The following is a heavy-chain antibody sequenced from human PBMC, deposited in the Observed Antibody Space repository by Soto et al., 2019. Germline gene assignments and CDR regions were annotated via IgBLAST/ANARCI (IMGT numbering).Heavy chain of an antibody. V-gene: IGHV3-23*01. CDR2: ISGSGGST. CDR3: AKSGGDYVYYYYYGMDV. Sequence: EVQLLESGGGLVQPGGSLRLSCAASGFTFSSYAMSWVRQAPGKGLEWVSAISGSGGSTYYADSVKGRFTISRDNSKNTLYLQMNDRRAEDTAVYYCAKSGGDYVYYYYYGMDVWGKGTTVTVSS. CDR1: GFTFSSYA. D-gene: IGHD2-21*02. J-gene: IGHJ6*04.